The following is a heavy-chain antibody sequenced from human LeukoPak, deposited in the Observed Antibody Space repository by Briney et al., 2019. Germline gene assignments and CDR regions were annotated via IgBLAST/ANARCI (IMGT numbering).Heavy chain of an antibody. D-gene: IGHD2-2*01. CDR1: GFTFSSYS. Sequence: GGSLRLSCAASGFTFSSYSMNWVRQAPGKGLEWVSSISSSSSYIYYADSVKGRFTISRDNAKNSPYLQMNSLRAEDTAVYYCAREPVVPAAMGGYYFDYWGQGTLVTVSS. J-gene: IGHJ4*02. CDR3: AREPVVPAAMGGYYFDY. V-gene: IGHV3-21*01. CDR2: ISSSSSYI.